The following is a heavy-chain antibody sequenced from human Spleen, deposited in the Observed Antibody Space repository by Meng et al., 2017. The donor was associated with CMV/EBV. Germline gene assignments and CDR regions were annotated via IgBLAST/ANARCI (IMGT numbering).Heavy chain of an antibody. V-gene: IGHV1-69*05. J-gene: IGHJ4*02. CDR2: TIPIFGTT. D-gene: IGHD2-21*01. Sequence: GGSWRGYGLVGMRPPPGHGCEWRGGTIPIFGTTDCARQFQGRVTITTDESASTLYMELSSLRSEDTAVYYCARVGGTLVIDGYFAYWGQGTLVTVSS. CDR1: GGSWRGYG. CDR3: ARVGGTLVIDGYFAY.